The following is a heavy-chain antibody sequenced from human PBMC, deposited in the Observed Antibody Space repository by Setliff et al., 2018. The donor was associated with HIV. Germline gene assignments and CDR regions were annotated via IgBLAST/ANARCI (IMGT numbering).Heavy chain of an antibody. D-gene: IGHD6-25*01. CDR1: GYSISSGFY. CDR2: IYHSGST. V-gene: IGHV4-38-2*01. J-gene: IGHJ4*02. CDR3: ATGITAAPDY. Sequence: SETLSLTCAVSGYSISSGFYWGWIRQPPGKGLEWIGSIYHSGSTYYNPSLKSRLTISVETSKNQFSLKLSSVTAADTAVYYCATGITAAPDYWGQGSLVTVSS.